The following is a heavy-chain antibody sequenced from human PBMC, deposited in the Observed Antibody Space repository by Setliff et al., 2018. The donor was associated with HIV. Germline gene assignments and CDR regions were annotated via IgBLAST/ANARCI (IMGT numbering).Heavy chain of an antibody. CDR1: GFNIEEYA. V-gene: IGHV3-9*01. D-gene: IGHD6-13*01. J-gene: IGHJ3*02. CDR3: GKVKGIEAAGSSAFDI. Sequence: SLKISCVASGFNIEEYAMAWVRQVPGKGLEWVSSVSWNSVEIDYADSVKGRFTISRDNAKNSLFLQMNSLRSEDTAVYYCGKVKGIEAAGSSAFDIWGQGTMVT. CDR2: VSWNSVEI.